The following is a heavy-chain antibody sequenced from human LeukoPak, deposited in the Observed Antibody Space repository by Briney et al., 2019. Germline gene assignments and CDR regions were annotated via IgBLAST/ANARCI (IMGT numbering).Heavy chain of an antibody. D-gene: IGHD3-9*01. V-gene: IGHV4-31*03. CDR1: GGSISSGGYY. Sequence: KSSQTLSLTSTVSGGSISSGGYYWSWIRQHPGKGLEWIGYIYYSGSTYYNPSLKSRVTISVDTSKNQFSLKLSSVTAADTAVYYCAKDEVRYFDWSHHYYYGMDVWGKGTTVTVSS. CDR3: AKDEVRYFDWSHHYYYGMDV. CDR2: IYYSGST. J-gene: IGHJ6*04.